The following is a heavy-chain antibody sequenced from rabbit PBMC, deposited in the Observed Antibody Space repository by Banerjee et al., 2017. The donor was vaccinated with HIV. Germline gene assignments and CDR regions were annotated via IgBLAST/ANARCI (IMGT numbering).Heavy chain of an antibody. CDR2: IYLGKTGNT. V-gene: IGHV1S45*01. CDR1: GFSFSSSYY. D-gene: IGHD2-1*01. CDR3: ARYANDGGLNYAANL. J-gene: IGHJ4*01. Sequence: QQQLEESGGGLVKPEGSLTLTCKASGFSFSSSYYMCWVRQAPGKGLEWIACIYLGKTGNTYYATWAKGRFTISKTSSTTVTLQMTNLTGADTATYFCARYANDGGLNYAANLWGPGTLVTVS.